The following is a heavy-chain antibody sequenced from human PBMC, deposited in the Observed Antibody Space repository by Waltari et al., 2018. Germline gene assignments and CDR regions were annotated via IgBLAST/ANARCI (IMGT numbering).Heavy chain of an antibody. CDR1: GFTVGNNQ. Sequence: EVQLVESGGGLVQPGGSLRLSCAASGFTVGNNQMSWVRQAPGKGLEWVSLIYSAGSTYYADSVKGRFTISRDSSKNTLYLQMNSLRAEDTAVYYCARKTDTVIRGLWGDVWGQGTTVTVSS. J-gene: IGHJ6*02. CDR2: IYSAGST. CDR3: ARKTDTVIRGLWGDV. V-gene: IGHV3-66*02. D-gene: IGHD3-10*01.